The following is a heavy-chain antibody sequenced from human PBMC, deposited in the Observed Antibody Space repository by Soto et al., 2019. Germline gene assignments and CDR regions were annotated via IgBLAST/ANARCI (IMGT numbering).Heavy chain of an antibody. D-gene: IGHD5-12*01. V-gene: IGHV1-8*01. Sequence: GASVKVSCKASGYTFTSYDINWVRQATGQGLEWMGWMNPNSGNTGYAQKFQGRVTMTRNTSISTAYMELSSLRYEDTAMYYCACRYSGYHDSEAFDIWGQGTMVTVSS. CDR3: ACRYSGYHDSEAFDI. J-gene: IGHJ3*02. CDR1: GYTFTSYD. CDR2: MNPNSGNT.